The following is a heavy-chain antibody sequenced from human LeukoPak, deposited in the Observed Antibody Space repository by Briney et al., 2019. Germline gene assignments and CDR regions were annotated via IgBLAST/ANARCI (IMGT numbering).Heavy chain of an antibody. D-gene: IGHD5-12*01. CDR2: IYYSGST. V-gene: IGHV4-59*01. CDR1: GGSISSYY. CDR3: ARGGYSGYDPTNWFDP. J-gene: IGHJ5*02. Sequence: KPSETLSLTCTVSGGSISSYYWSWIRQPPGKGLEWIGDIYYSGSTNYNPSLKSRVTISVDTSKNQFSLKLSSVTAADTAVYYCARGGYSGYDPTNWFDPWGQGTLVTVSS.